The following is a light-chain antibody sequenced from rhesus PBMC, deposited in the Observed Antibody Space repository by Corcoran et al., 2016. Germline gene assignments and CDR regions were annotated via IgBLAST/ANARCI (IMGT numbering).Light chain of an antibody. CDR1: QTISSY. CDR2: AAS. J-gene: IGKJ3*01. V-gene: IGKV1-44*01. Sequence: DIQMTQSPSSLSASVGDRVTITCRASQTISSYLAWYQQKPGKVPKLLIYAASSLESGVPSRFSGSGSGTEFTLTINSLQPEDFATDYCQQHNSHPFTFGPGTKLDIK. CDR3: QQHNSHPFT.